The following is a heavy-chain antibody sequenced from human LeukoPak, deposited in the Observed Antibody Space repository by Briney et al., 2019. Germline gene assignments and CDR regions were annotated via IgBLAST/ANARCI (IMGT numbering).Heavy chain of an antibody. J-gene: IGHJ6*02. V-gene: IGHV1-2*04. CDR3: ASGYCSSTSCYLGFWDYYYGMDV. Sequence: GASVKVSCKASGYTFTGYYMHWVRQAPGQGLEWIGWINPNSGGTNYAQKFQGWVTMTRDTSISTAYMELSRLRSDDTAVYYCASGYCSSTSCYLGFWDYYYGMDVWGQGTTVTVSS. CDR2: INPNSGGT. D-gene: IGHD2-2*03. CDR1: GYTFTGYY.